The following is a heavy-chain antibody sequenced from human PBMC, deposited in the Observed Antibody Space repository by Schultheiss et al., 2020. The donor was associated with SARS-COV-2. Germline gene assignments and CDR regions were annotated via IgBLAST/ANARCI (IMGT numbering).Heavy chain of an antibody. CDR2: IWYDGSNK. CDR3: ARDYYDSSAYWSDWSYYYYGMDV. V-gene: IGHV3-30*01. Sequence: GGSLRLSCAASGFTFSSYAVHWVRQAPGKGLEWVAVIWYDGSNKYYADSVKGRFTISRDNSKNTLYLQMNSLRAEDTAVYYCARDYYDSSAYWSDWSYYYYGMDVWGQGTTVTVSS. J-gene: IGHJ6*02. D-gene: IGHD3-22*01. CDR1: GFTFSSYA.